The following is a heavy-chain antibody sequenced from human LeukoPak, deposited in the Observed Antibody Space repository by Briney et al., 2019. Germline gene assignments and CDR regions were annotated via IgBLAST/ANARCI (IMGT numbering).Heavy chain of an antibody. V-gene: IGHV4-61*02. CDR1: GGSISSGSYY. J-gene: IGHJ5*02. CDR2: IYTSGST. CDR3: ARGGEYYYDSSGYYYDWFDP. Sequence: SQTLSLTCTVSGGSISSGSYYWSWIRQPAGKGLEWIGRIYTSGSTNYHPSLKSRVTISVDTSKNQFSLKLSSVTAADTAVYYCARGGEYYYDSSGYYYDWFDPWGQGTLVTVSS. D-gene: IGHD3-22*01.